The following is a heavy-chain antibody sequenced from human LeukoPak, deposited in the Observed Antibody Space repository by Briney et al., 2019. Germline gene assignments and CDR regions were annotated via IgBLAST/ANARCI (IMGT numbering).Heavy chain of an antibody. J-gene: IGHJ4*02. CDR2: ISASGSNI. Sequence: PGGSLRLSCAASGFPLSSYSINWFSQAPGKGLEWVAYISASGSNIYYLDSVMGRFTVSRDNPKSSLFLQMNSPRAEDTAVYCCARVKGTYFDYWGQGALVTVSS. D-gene: IGHD1-1*01. CDR3: ARVKGTYFDY. V-gene: IGHV3-48*01. CDR1: GFPLSSYS.